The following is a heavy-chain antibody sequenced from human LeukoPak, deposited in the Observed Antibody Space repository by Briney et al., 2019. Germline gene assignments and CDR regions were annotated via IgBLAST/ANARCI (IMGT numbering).Heavy chain of an antibody. CDR2: ISGNTGST. J-gene: IGHJ4*02. CDR1: GFTLSSYA. V-gene: IGHV3-23*01. D-gene: IGHD4-17*01. CDR3: ARGNNDYGDFYYFDY. Sequence: GGSLRLSCAASGFTLSSYAMSWVRQAPGKGLEWVSLISGNTGSTYYADSVKGRFTISRDNAKNSLYLQMNSLRAEDTAVYYCARGNNDYGDFYYFDYWGQGTLVTVSS.